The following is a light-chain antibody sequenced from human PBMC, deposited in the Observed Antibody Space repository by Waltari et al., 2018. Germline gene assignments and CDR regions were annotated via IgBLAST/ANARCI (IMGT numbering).Light chain of an antibody. CDR2: AAS. CDR3: QQSYSTPPWT. Sequence: DIQMTQSPSSLSASVGDRVTIPCRASQSISSYLNWYQQKPVKAPKLLIYAASSLQSGVPSRFSGSGSGTDFTLTISSLQPEDFATYYCQQSYSTPPWTFGQGTKVEIK. CDR1: QSISSY. J-gene: IGKJ1*01. V-gene: IGKV1-39*01.